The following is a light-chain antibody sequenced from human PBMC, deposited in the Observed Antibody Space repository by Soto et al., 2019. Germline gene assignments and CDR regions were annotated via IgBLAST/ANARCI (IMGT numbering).Light chain of an antibody. CDR2: CAS. CDR1: QSVSSSY. V-gene: IGKV3-20*01. J-gene: IGKJ3*01. CDR3: QQYGSSLFT. Sequence: EIVLTQSPGTLSLSPGERATLSCRASQSVSSSYLAWYQQKPGQAPRLLIYCASSRASGIPARFSGSGSGTDFTLTISRLEPEDFAVYYCQQYGSSLFTFGPGTKVDIK.